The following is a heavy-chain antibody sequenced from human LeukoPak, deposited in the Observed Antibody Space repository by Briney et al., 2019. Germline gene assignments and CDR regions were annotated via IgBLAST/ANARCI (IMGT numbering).Heavy chain of an antibody. Sequence: QPGGSLRLSCAASGFTFRTYAMHWVRQAPGKGLEWVAVISFDGSNKYYADSLKGRFTISRDNSKNTLFLQMNSLTAEDTAVYYCAKKSPDYYDSSGPIDYWGQGTLVTVSS. CDR2: ISFDGSNK. CDR1: GFTFRTYA. V-gene: IGHV3-30*04. CDR3: AKKSPDYYDSSGPIDY. D-gene: IGHD3-22*01. J-gene: IGHJ4*02.